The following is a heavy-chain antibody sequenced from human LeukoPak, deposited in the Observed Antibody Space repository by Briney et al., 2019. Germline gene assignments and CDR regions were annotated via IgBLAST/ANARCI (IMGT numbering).Heavy chain of an antibody. J-gene: IGHJ4*02. D-gene: IGHD3-22*01. CDR1: GGSFSGYY. CDR3: ARGDGDSSGYYPKIVYFDY. V-gene: IGHV4-34*01. CDR2: INHSGST. Sequence: PSETLSLTCAVYGGSFSGYYWSWIRQPPGKGLEWIGEINHSGSTNYNPSLKSRVTISVDTSKNQFSLKLSSVTAADTAVYYCARGDGDSSGYYPKIVYFDYWAREPWSPSPQ.